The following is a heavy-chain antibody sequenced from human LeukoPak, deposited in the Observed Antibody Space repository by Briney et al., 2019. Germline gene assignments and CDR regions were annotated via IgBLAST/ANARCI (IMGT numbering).Heavy chain of an antibody. CDR3: AGGIAVAGNDAFDI. CDR2: MNPNSGNT. J-gene: IGHJ3*02. D-gene: IGHD6-19*01. CDR1: GYTFTGYY. Sequence: ASVKVSCKASGYTFTGYYMHWVRQAPGQGLEWMGWMNPNSGNTGYAQKFQGRVTMTRNTSISTAYMELSSLRSEDTAVYYCAGGIAVAGNDAFDIWGQGTMVTVSS. V-gene: IGHV1-8*02.